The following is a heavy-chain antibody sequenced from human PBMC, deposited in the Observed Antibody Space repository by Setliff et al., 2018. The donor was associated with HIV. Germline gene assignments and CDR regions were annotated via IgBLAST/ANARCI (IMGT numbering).Heavy chain of an antibody. CDR1: GGTFSSYA. Sequence: SVKVSCKASGGTFSSYAISWVRQAPGQGLEWMGGIIPIFGTANYAQKFQGRVTITTDESTSTAYMELSSLRSEDTAVYYCARGPDDYGGDDGAFDMWGQGTMVTVSS. J-gene: IGHJ3*02. V-gene: IGHV1-69*05. CDR2: IIPIFGTA. D-gene: IGHD4-17*01. CDR3: ARGPDDYGGDDGAFDM.